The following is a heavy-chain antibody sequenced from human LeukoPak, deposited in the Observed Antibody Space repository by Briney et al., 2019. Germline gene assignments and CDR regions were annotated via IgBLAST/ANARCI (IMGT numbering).Heavy chain of an antibody. CDR2: INSDGSTT. V-gene: IGHV3-74*01. CDR1: GFIFSRYW. Sequence: PGGSLRLSCAASGFIFSRYWMHWVRQAPGKGLVWVSRINSDGSTTSYADSVKGRFTISRDNAKNTLYLQMNSLRAEDTAVYYCARVPAGVIGMKDAFDIWGQGTMVTVSS. D-gene: IGHD3-16*02. J-gene: IGHJ3*02. CDR3: ARVPAGVIGMKDAFDI.